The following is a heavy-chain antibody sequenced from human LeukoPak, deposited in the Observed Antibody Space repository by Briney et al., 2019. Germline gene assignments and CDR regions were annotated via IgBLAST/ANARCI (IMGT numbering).Heavy chain of an antibody. CDR1: GFTFSSYW. V-gene: IGHV3-48*04. Sequence: GGSLRLSCTASGFTFSSYWMSWVRQAPGKGLEWVSYISNSGTIISYADSVKGRFTISRDNTKNSLYLQMNSLRAEDTAVYYCARGPSGYHNTGGQGTLVTVSS. CDR2: ISNSGTII. D-gene: IGHD5-12*01. J-gene: IGHJ4*02. CDR3: ARGPSGYHNT.